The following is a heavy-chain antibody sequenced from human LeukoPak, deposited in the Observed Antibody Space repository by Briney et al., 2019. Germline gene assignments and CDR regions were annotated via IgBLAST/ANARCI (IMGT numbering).Heavy chain of an antibody. Sequence: ASVKVSCKASGYTFNGYGINWVRQAPGQGLEWLGWISPYKDTPYYTQQVQGRVTLTIDTSTSTAHMELWSLRSDDTAVYYCARADGGYYYYYMDVWGKGTTVTVSS. CDR1: GYTFNGYG. J-gene: IGHJ6*03. CDR2: ISPYKDTP. D-gene: IGHD3-10*01. V-gene: IGHV1-18*01. CDR3: ARADGGYYYYYMDV.